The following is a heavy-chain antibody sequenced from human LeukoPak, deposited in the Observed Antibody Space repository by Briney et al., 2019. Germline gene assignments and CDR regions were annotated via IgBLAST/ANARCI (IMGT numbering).Heavy chain of an antibody. J-gene: IGHJ6*02. CDR1: GYTFTGYY. CDR3: AREDPTSVYYYGMDV. V-gene: IGHV1-46*01. CDR2: INPSGGST. Sequence: GASVKVSCKASGYTFTGYYMHWVRQAPGQGLEWMGIINPSGGSTSYAQKFQGRVTMTRDTSTSTVYMELSSLRSEDTAVYYCAREDPTSVYYYGMDVWGQGTTVTVSS.